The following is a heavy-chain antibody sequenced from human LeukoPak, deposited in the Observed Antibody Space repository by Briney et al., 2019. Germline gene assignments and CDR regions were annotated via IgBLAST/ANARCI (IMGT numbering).Heavy chain of an antibody. J-gene: IGHJ4*02. CDR3: ARERDWNTIEGRLFDY. V-gene: IGHV3-30-3*01. D-gene: IGHD1/OR15-1a*01. CDR1: GFTFSASS. CDR2: VSHDGSLR. Sequence: GGSLRLSCVASGFTFSASSMHWVRQPPGKGLEWVAVVSHDGSLRYYTDSVKGRFIISRDNSKNTQFLEMNSLRDEDTALYYCARERDWNTIEGRLFDYWGQGTLVTVSS.